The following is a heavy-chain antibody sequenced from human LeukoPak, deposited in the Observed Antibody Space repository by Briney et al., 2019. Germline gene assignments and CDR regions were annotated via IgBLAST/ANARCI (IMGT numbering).Heavy chain of an antibody. CDR3: AREGIAVAGTFHYYGMDV. Sequence: GGSLRLSCAASGFTFSSYAMHWVRQAPGKGLEWVAVISYDGSNKYYADPVKGRFTISRDNSKNTLYLQMNSLRAEDTAVYYCAREGIAVAGTFHYYGMDVWGQGTTVTVSS. D-gene: IGHD6-19*01. CDR1: GFTFSSYA. J-gene: IGHJ6*02. CDR2: ISYDGSNK. V-gene: IGHV3-30-3*01.